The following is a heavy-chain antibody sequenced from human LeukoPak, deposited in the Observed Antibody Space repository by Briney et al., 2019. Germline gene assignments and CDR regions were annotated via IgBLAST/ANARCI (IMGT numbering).Heavy chain of an antibody. CDR2: INTDGSST. V-gene: IGHV3-74*01. Sequence: SGGSLRLSCAASGFTFSSYWMHWVRQAPGKGLVWVSRINTDGSSTTYADSVKGRFTISRDNAKNSLNLQMHSLRAEDTAVYYCARVLGIAAAEGYYFDYWGQGTLVTVSS. CDR3: ARVLGIAAAEGYYFDY. J-gene: IGHJ4*02. D-gene: IGHD6-13*01. CDR1: GFTFSSYW.